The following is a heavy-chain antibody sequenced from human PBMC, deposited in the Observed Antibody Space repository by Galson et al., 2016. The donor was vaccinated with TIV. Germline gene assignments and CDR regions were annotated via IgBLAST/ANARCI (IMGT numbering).Heavy chain of an antibody. CDR3: ARVDPLLDCSGGTCQYYYYGMDI. CDR2: ISRTSDTI. J-gene: IGHJ6*02. Sequence: LRLSCAASGFTFDTYSMNWVRPAPGKGLHWVSYISRTSDTIYYADSVKGRFTISRDNAKGSLYLQMNSLRAEDTAMYYCARVDPLLDCSGGTCQYYYYGMDIWGQGTTVTVS. V-gene: IGHV3-48*01. CDR1: GFTFDTYS. D-gene: IGHD2-15*01.